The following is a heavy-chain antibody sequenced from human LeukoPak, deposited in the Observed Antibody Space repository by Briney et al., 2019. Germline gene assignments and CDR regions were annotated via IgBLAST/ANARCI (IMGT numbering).Heavy chain of an antibody. J-gene: IGHJ4*02. V-gene: IGHV4-59*01. CDR3: TRRTTVTTLDY. CDR2: IYSTGST. CDR1: GGSISGYY. D-gene: IGHD4-17*01. Sequence: SETLSLTCTVSGGSISGYYWSWIRQPPGKGLEWIGYIYSTGSTNYNPSFKSRVTISVDTSKSQFSLNLSSVTAADAAVYYCTRRTTVTTLDYWGQGTLVTVSS.